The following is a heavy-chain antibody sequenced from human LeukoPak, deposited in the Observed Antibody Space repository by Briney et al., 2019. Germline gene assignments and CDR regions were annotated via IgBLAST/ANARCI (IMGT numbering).Heavy chain of an antibody. CDR2: INSDGTRT. Sequence: PGGSLRLSCAASGFAFNDYWMNWVRQVPGKGLMWVARINSDGTRTTYADPVKGRFTVSRDNAKNTLCLQMNSLRAEDTAVYYCARGRSRWSIAPDADVWGQGTTVTVSS. J-gene: IGHJ6*02. CDR1: GFAFNDYW. CDR3: ARGRSRWSIAPDADV. V-gene: IGHV3-74*01. D-gene: IGHD2-15*01.